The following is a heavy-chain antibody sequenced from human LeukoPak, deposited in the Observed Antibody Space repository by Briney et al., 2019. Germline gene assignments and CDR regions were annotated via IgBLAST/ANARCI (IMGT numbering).Heavy chain of an antibody. CDR3: ARIYDSSGYYNY. D-gene: IGHD3-22*01. V-gene: IGHV4-34*01. J-gene: IGHJ4*02. CDR1: GGSFSDYY. Sequence: SETLSLTCAVYGGSFSDYYWSWIRQPPGKGLEWIGEINHSGSTNYNPSLKSRVTISVDTSKNQFSLKLSSVTAADTAVYYCARIYDSSGYYNYWGQGTLVTVSS. CDR2: INHSGST.